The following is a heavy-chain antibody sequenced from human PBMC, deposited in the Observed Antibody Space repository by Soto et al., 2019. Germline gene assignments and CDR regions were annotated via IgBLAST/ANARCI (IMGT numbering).Heavy chain of an antibody. D-gene: IGHD1-26*01. Sequence: QVQLVQSGAEVKKPGSSVKVSCKASGGTFSSYTISWVRQAPGQGLEWMGRIIPILGIANYAQKFQGRVTITADKSTSTDYMEVSSLRSEDTAVYYCARDLGGSSDYWGQGTLVTVSS. V-gene: IGHV1-69*08. CDR1: GGTFSSYT. CDR2: IIPILGIA. CDR3: ARDLGGSSDY. J-gene: IGHJ4*02.